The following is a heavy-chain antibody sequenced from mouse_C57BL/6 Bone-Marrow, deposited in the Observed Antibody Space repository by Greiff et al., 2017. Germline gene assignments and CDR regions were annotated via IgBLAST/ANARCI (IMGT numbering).Heavy chain of an antibody. CDR1: GFTFSSYA. CDR2: ISAGGSYT. Sequence: EVHLVESGGGLVKPGGSLKLSCAASGFTFSSYAMSWVRQTPGKRLEWVATISAGGSYTYYPDNVKGRITISRDNANNNLCLQMSLLKSEDTAMYCCARDPGYYSMDYWGQGTSVTVSS. V-gene: IGHV5-4*01. J-gene: IGHJ4*01. CDR3: ARDPGYYSMDY.